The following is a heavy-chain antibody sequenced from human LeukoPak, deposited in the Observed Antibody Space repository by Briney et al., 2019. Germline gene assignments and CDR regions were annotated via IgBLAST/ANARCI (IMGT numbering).Heavy chain of an antibody. V-gene: IGHV3-33*01. Sequence: GGSLRLSCAASGFTFSSYGMHWVRQAPGKGLEWVAVIWYDGSNKYYADSVKGRFTISRDNSKNTLYLQMNSLRAEDTAVYYCARDPGEVGATWYYFDYWGQGTLVTVSS. CDR3: ARDPGEVGATWYYFDY. CDR2: IWYDGSNK. CDR1: GFTFSSYG. D-gene: IGHD1-26*01. J-gene: IGHJ4*02.